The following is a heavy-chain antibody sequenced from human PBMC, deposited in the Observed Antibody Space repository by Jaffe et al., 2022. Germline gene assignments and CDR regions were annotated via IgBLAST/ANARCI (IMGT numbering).Heavy chain of an antibody. CDR3: ARCDGDIYYFDY. D-gene: IGHD4-17*01. J-gene: IGHJ4*02. CDR2: IYHSGST. V-gene: IGHV4-38-2*01. CDR1: GYSISSGYY. Sequence: QVQLQESGPGLVKPSETLSLTCAVSGYSISSGYYWGWIRQPPGKGLEWIGSIYHSGSTYYNPSLKSRVTISVDTSKNQFSLKLSSVTAADTAVYYCARCDGDIYYFDYWGQGTLVTVSS.